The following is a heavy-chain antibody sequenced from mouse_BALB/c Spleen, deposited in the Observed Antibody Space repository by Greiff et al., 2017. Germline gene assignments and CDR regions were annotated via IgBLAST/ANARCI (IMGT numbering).Heavy chain of an antibody. CDR1: GFTFSDYG. CDR3: ARGYGNYAMDY. CDR2: ISNLAYSI. V-gene: IGHV5-15*02. Sequence: EVKVVESGGGLVQPGGSRKLSCAASGFTFSDYGMAWVRQAPGKGPEWVAFISNLAYSIYYADTVTGRFTISRENAKNTLYLEMSSLRSEDTAMYYCARGYGNYAMDYWGQGTSVTVSS. J-gene: IGHJ4*01. D-gene: IGHD2-1*01.